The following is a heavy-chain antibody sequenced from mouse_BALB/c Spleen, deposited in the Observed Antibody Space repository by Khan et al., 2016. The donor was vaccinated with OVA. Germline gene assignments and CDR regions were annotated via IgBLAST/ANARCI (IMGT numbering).Heavy chain of an antibody. CDR3: ARTARIKY. CDR1: GYSITSCYI. D-gene: IGHD1-2*01. V-gene: IGHV3-1*02. J-gene: IGHJ2*01. CDR2: ISYSGST. Sequence: VQLKESGPGLVKPSQSLSLSCTVSGYSITSCYIWNWIRKLPGSQLEWRGFISYSGSTNYNPSLKSRISFTRDKSKNQFFLQLNSLTTEDTATYYCARTARIKYWGQGTTLTVSS.